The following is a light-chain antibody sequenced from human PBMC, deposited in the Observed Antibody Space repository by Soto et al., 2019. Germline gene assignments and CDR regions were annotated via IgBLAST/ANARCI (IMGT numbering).Light chain of an antibody. J-gene: IGKJ4*01. CDR2: DAS. CDR3: QQYNNWPRAT. V-gene: IGKV3D-15*01. Sequence: EVVMTQSPATLSVSPGERATLSCRASHSVSSSLAWYQQKPGQAPRLLIYDASNRATGIPARFSGSGSGTEFNLTISSLQSEDFGVYYCQQYNNWPRATFGGGTKVDIK. CDR1: HSVSSS.